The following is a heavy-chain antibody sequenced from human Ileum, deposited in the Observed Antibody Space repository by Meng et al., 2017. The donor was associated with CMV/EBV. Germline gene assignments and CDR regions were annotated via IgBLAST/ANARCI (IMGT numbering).Heavy chain of an antibody. J-gene: IGHJ5*02. CDR2: IRYDGSNK. CDR1: LTCSRYA. CDR3: AKESYYYGSGSYPLGP. Sequence: LTCSRYAMHWVRQAPGKGLEWVAFIRYDGSNKYYADSVKGRFTISRDNSKNTLYLQMNSLRAEDTAVYYCAKESYYYGSGSYPLGPWGQGTLVTVSS. D-gene: IGHD3-10*01. V-gene: IGHV3-30*02.